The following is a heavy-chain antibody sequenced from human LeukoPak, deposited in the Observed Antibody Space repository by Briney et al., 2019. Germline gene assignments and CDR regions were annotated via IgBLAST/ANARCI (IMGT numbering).Heavy chain of an antibody. J-gene: IGHJ4*02. D-gene: IGHD1-26*01. CDR1: GFTFSSYW. CDR2: IKQDGSEK. CDR3: ARGYWQLGY. V-gene: IGHV3-7*01. Sequence: QPGGSLRLSCAVSGFTFSSYWMSWVRQAPGKGLEWVANIKQDGSEKYYVDSVKGRFTISRDNVKNSLYLQMNSLRAEDTAVYYCARGYWQLGYWGQGTLVTVSS.